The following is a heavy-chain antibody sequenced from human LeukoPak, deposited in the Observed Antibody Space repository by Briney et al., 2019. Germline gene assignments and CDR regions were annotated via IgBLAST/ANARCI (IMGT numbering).Heavy chain of an antibody. CDR2: ISSSGSYT. J-gene: IGHJ4*02. CDR1: GFTFSDYY. CDR3: ARDRAGGSGSYSDY. V-gene: IGHV3-11*06. Sequence: GGSLRLSCAASGFTFSDYYMIWIRQAPGKGLEWVSYISSSGSYTNHADSVKGRVTISRDNAKNSLYLQMNSLRAEDTAVYYCARDRAGGSGSYSDYWGQGTLVTVSS. D-gene: IGHD1-26*01.